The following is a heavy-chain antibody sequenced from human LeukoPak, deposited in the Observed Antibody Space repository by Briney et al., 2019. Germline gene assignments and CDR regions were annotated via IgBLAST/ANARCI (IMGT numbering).Heavy chain of an antibody. D-gene: IGHD1-1*01. CDR3: AREGYNYGLDY. V-gene: IGHV4-4*07. CDR1: GGSITSYY. J-gene: IGHJ4*02. Sequence: SETLSLTCTVSGGSITSYYWTWIRQSPGKGLEWIGRIYVSGTTNYNPSLKSRVAMSVDTSKNHFSLNVSSVTAADTAVYYCAREGYNYGLDYWGPGTLVTVSS. CDR2: IYVSGTT.